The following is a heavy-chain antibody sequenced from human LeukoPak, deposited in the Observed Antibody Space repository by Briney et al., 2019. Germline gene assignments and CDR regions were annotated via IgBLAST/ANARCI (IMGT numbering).Heavy chain of an antibody. Sequence: GGSLRLSCAASGFTFSSYAMSWVRQAPGKRLEWVSALSGSGGDTFYADSVKGRFTISRDNSKNTLYLQLSSLRPDDTAVYYCAKGAPSSSSILDFWGPGTLVTVSS. CDR1: GFTFSSYA. CDR2: LSGSGGDT. V-gene: IGHV3-23*01. D-gene: IGHD6-6*01. CDR3: AKGAPSSSSILDF. J-gene: IGHJ4*02.